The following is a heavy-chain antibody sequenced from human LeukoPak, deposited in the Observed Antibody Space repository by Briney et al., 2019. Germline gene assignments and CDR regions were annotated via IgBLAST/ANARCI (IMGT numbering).Heavy chain of an antibody. D-gene: IGHD6-13*01. CDR1: GGSISSYY. CDR2: IYTSENT. CDR3: TRAWQQLAYGFDI. Sequence: KPSETLSLTCTVSGGSISSYYWIWIRQPAGKGLEWIGRIYTSENTKYNPSLKSRVTMSVDTSKNQFSLKLTSVTAADTAMYYCTRAWQQLAYGFDIWGQGTMVTVSS. J-gene: IGHJ3*02. V-gene: IGHV4-4*07.